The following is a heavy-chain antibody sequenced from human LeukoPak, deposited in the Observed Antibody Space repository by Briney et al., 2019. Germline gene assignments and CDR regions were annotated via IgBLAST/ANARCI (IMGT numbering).Heavy chain of an antibody. CDR1: GGTFSSYA. V-gene: IGHV1-69*13. CDR3: ARTSCSSTSCAPNAFDI. D-gene: IGHD2-2*01. Sequence: GASVKVSCKASGGTFSSYAISWVRQAPGQGLEWMGGIIPIFGTANYAQKFQGRVTITADESTSTAYMELSSLRSEDTAVYYCARTSCSSTSCAPNAFDIWGQGTMVTVSS. J-gene: IGHJ3*02. CDR2: IIPIFGTA.